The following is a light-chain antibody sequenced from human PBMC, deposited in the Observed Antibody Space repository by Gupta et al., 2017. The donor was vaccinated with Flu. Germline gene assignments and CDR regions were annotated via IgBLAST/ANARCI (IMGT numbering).Light chain of an antibody. Sequence: QSVTASCTGTSSVIGGYNYGSWDQHHPGNDLLLLIYDVRNGTSGAPDRFSGSASGNTAALTIAGVQAEDDDDYYCCAVAGGFYVFGTGTKVTVL. CDR1: SSVIGGYNY. V-gene: IGLV2-11*01. CDR3: CAVAGGFYV. J-gene: IGLJ1*01. CDR2: DVR.